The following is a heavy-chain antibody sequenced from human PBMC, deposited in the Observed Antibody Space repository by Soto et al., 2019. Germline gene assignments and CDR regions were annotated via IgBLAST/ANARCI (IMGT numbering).Heavy chain of an antibody. D-gene: IGHD2-21*02. V-gene: IGHV3-23*01. J-gene: IGHJ5*02. CDR2: ISGSGGST. Sequence: EVQLLESGGGLVQPGGSLRLSCAASGFTFSSYAMSWVRQAPGKGLEWVSAISGSGGSTYYADSVKGRFTISRDNSKNTLYLQMNSLRAEDTAVYYCAKDLPSRFVVVTKNWFDPWGQGTLVTVSS. CDR3: AKDLPSRFVVVTKNWFDP. CDR1: GFTFSSYA.